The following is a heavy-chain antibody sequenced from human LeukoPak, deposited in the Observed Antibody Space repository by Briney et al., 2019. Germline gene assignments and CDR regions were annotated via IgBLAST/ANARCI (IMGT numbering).Heavy chain of an antibody. CDR3: VRDSSIAVTGGY. CDR2: IIPIFGTA. V-gene: IGHV1-69*13. J-gene: IGHJ4*02. D-gene: IGHD6-19*01. CDR1: GGTFSSYA. Sequence: ASVKVSCKASGGTFSSYAISWVRQAPGQGLEWMGVIIPIFGTAKYAQKFQGRVTITADESTSTAYMELSSLRSEDTAVYYCVRDSSIAVTGGYWGQGTLVTVSS.